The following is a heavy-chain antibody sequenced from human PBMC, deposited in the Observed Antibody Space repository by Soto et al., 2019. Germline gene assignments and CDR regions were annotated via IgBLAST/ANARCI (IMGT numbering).Heavy chain of an antibody. J-gene: IGHJ4*02. CDR2: ISGSGGST. V-gene: IGHV3-23*01. Sequence: LCCAASGFTFSSYAMSWVRQAPGKGLEWVSAISGSGGSTYYADSVKGRFTISRDNSKNTLYLQMNSLRAEDTAVYYCAIFTGTSCTSYFDERCQGTLVSVSS. CDR1: GFTFSSYA. D-gene: IGHD2-8*01. CDR3: AIFTGTSCTSYFDE.